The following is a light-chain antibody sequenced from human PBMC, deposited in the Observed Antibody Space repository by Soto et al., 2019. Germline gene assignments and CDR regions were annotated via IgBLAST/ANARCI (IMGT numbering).Light chain of an antibody. CDR3: ISYAGSNNFVV. Sequence: QSVLTQPASVSGSPGQSVTISCTGTSSDVGGYNYVSWFRQHPGKAPKLMIYEVTKRPSGVPDRFSGSKSGNTASLTVSGLQAEDEADYYCISYAGSNNFVVFGGGTKVTVL. CDR1: SSDVGGYNY. V-gene: IGLV2-8*01. CDR2: EVT. J-gene: IGLJ2*01.